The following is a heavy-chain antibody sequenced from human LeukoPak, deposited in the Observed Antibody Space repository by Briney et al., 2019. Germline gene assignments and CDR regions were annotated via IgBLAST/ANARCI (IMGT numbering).Heavy chain of an antibody. V-gene: IGHV4-39*01. CDR3: ARTVVAAADDY. J-gene: IGHJ4*02. D-gene: IGHD6-13*01. Sequence: SETLSLTCTVSGASIISTSYYWGWIRQPPGKGLEWIGSIYYSGGTYYNPSLKSRVTISVDTSKNQFSLKLSSVTATDTAVYYCARTVVAAADDYWGQGTLVTVSS. CDR1: GASIISTSYY. CDR2: IYYSGGT.